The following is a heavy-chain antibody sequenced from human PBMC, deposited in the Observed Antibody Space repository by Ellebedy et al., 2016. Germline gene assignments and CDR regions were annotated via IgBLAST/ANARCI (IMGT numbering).Heavy chain of an antibody. CDR2: ISPTSGETT. J-gene: IGHJ3*01. D-gene: IGHD4-11*01. CDR1: GFTFSSYG. Sequence: GESLKISXAASGFTFSSYGMHWVRQAPGKGLEWVSYISPTSGETTYYADSVKGRFTISRDDGKNSVYLQMNSLRDDDTAVYYCTRGGLHNSFDVWGQGTVVTVSS. CDR3: TRGGLHNSFDV. V-gene: IGHV3-48*02.